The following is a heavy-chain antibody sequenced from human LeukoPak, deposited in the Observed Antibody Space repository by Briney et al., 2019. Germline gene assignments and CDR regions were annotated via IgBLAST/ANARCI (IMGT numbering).Heavy chain of an antibody. J-gene: IGHJ3*01. D-gene: IGHD2-2*01. CDR1: GYSFSNYW. V-gene: IGHV5-51*01. Sequence: GESLKISCKGSGYSFSNYWIGWVRQVPGKGVEWMGIIWPGDSDRRDSPSFQGQVTISADASINTVYLQWSSLKASDTAIYYCARKGPKPATADAFDFWGQGTMVTVSS. CDR3: ARKGPKPATADAFDF. CDR2: IWPGDSDR.